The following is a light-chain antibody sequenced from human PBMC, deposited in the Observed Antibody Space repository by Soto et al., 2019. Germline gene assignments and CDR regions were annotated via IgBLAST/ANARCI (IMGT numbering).Light chain of an antibody. CDR2: EVS. J-gene: IGLJ1*01. V-gene: IGLV2-23*02. Sequence: QSALTQPASVSGSPGQSITISCTGTSSDVGSYNLVSWYQQHPGKAPKLMMYEVSKRPSGVSNRFSGSKSGNTASLTISGLQAEDEADYYCCSYAGSSTYVVGTGTKLTVL. CDR3: CSYAGSSTYV. CDR1: SSDVGSYNL.